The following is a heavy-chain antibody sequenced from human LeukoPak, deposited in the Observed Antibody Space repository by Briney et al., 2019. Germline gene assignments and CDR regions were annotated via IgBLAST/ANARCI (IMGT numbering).Heavy chain of an antibody. CDR3: ATYQSLYGPFDY. J-gene: IGHJ4*02. V-gene: IGHV1-2*02. Sequence: ASVKVSCKASGYTFTSYAMHWVRQAPGQGLEWMGWINPNRGGTKYAQKFQGRVTMTRDTSISTAYMELSRLRSDDTAVYYCATYQSLYGPFDYWGQGTLVTVSS. D-gene: IGHD2-2*02. CDR1: GYTFTSYA. CDR2: INPNRGGT.